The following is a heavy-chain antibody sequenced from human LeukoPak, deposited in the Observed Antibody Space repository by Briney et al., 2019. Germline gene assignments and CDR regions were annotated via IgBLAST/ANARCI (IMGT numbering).Heavy chain of an antibody. CDR2: INPNSGGT. J-gene: IGHJ4*02. CDR3: LRARWDYYDSRKTRNGFYFDY. Sequence: ASVKVSCKASGYTFTGYYMHWVRQAPGQGLEWMGWINPNSGGTNYAQKFQGWVTMTRNTSISTAYMELSRLRSDDTAVYYCLRARWDYYDSRKTRNGFYFDYWGQGTLVTVSS. CDR1: GYTFTGYY. V-gene: IGHV1-2*04. D-gene: IGHD3-22*01.